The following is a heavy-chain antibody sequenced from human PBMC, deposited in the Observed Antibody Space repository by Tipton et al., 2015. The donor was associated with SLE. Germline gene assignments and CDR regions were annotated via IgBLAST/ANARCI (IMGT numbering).Heavy chain of an antibody. D-gene: IGHD3-10*01. J-gene: IGHJ6*02. CDR1: GGSFSGHY. V-gene: IGHV4-59*11. CDR2: MSFSGRS. CDR3: ARAADEFSDYGLDV. Sequence: LRLSCAVYGGSFSGHYWNWIRQPPGKALEWLGYMSFSGRSNYNPSLKNRVTISLDTSKNQLSLKLSSVTAADTAVYYCARAADEFSDYGLDVWGQGTTVTVSS.